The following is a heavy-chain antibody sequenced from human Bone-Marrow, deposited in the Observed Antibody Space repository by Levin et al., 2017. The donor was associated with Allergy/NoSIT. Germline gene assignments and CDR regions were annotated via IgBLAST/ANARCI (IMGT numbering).Heavy chain of an antibody. D-gene: IGHD2-2*01. V-gene: IGHV1-2*05. CDR2: INPDTGAT. Sequence: GESLKISCRTSGYSFTGVYLLWLRQAPGQGLELIGRINPDTGATKYEQNFQGRVAMTRDKSINTAYMEMVSLTSHDSGVYFCARGQQLAPFYLDFWGQGTRITVSS. J-gene: IGHJ4*02. CDR1: GYSFTGVY. CDR3: ARGQQLAPFYLDF.